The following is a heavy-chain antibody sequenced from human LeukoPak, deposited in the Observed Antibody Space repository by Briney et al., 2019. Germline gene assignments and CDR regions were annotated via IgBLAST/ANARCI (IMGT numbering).Heavy chain of an antibody. V-gene: IGHV3-7*03. D-gene: IGHD2-8*01. Sequence: PGGSLRLSCAASGFTFSSYWMTWVRQAPGKGLEWVANIKQDGSKKNYVDSVKGRFTISRDNAKNSLYLQMNSLRGEDAALYYCAVLHYYAMDVWGQGTTVTVSS. CDR2: IKQDGSKK. J-gene: IGHJ6*02. CDR1: GFTFSSYW. CDR3: AVLHYYAMDV.